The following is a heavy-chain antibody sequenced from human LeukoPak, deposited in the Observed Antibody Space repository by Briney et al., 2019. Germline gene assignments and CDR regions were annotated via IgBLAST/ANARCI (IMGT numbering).Heavy chain of an antibody. CDR1: GFSFSSYW. CDR3: ASGTPFDYYDSSGFDY. Sequence: GGSLRLSCAASGFSFSSYWMHWVRQASGKGLVWVSRFNSDGSSTNYADSVKGRFTISRDNAKNTLYLHMNSLRAEDTAVYYCASGTPFDYYDSSGFDYWGQGTLVTVSS. CDR2: FNSDGSST. V-gene: IGHV3-74*01. D-gene: IGHD3-22*01. J-gene: IGHJ4*02.